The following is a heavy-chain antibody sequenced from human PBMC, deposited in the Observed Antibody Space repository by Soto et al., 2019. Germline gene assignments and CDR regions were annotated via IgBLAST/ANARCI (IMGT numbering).Heavy chain of an antibody. V-gene: IGHV5-51*01. CDR3: ARMVGLERPYYGMDV. D-gene: IGHD1-1*01. Sequence: PGESLKISCKGSGYSFTSYWIGWVRQMPGKGLEWMGIIYPGDSDTRYSPSFQGQVTISADKSISTAYLQWSSLKASDTAMYYCARMVGLERPYYGMDVWGQGTTVTVSS. J-gene: IGHJ6*02. CDR2: IYPGDSDT. CDR1: GYSFTSYW.